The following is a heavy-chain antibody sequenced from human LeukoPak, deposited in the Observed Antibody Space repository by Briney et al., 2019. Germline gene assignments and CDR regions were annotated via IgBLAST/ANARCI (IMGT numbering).Heavy chain of an antibody. D-gene: IGHD3-9*01. J-gene: IGHJ6*03. Sequence: ASVKVSCKASGYTFTSYYMHWVRQAPGQGLEWMGIINPSGGSTSYAQKFQGRVTMTRDTSTSTVYMELSSLRSEDTAVYYCARVEMPGYYIDYYYYMDVWGKGTTVTVSS. CDR1: GYTFTSYY. V-gene: IGHV1-46*01. CDR3: ARVEMPGYYIDYYYYMDV. CDR2: INPSGGST.